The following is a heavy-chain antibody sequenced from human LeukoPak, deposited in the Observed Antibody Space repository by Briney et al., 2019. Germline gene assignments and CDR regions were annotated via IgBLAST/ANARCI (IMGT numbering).Heavy chain of an antibody. CDR3: ARIHRVYDFWSGHYYGMDV. Sequence: GGSLRLSCAASGFTFSSYAMHWVRQAPGKGLEWVAVISYDGSNKYYADSVKGRFTISRDNSKNTLYLQMNSLRAEDAAVYYCARIHRVYDFWSGHYYGMDVWGQGTTVTVSS. CDR2: ISYDGSNK. D-gene: IGHD3-3*01. V-gene: IGHV3-30-3*01. J-gene: IGHJ6*02. CDR1: GFTFSSYA.